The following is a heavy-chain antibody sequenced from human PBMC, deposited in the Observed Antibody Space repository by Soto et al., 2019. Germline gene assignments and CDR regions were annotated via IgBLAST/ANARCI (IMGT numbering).Heavy chain of an antibody. J-gene: IGHJ6*02. D-gene: IGHD5-12*01. CDR2: IIPIFGTA. CDR1: GGTFSSYA. Sequence: QVQLVQSGAEVKKPGSSVKVSCKASGGTFSSYAISWVRQAPGQGLEWMGGIIPIFGTANYAQKFQGRVTITADESTSTAYMELSSLRSEDTAVYYCARDERRVATIQFYYYYYGMDVWGQGTTVTVS. CDR3: ARDERRVATIQFYYYYYGMDV. V-gene: IGHV1-69*01.